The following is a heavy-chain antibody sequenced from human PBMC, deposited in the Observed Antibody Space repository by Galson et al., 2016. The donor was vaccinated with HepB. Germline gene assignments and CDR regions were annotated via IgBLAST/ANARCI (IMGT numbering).Heavy chain of an antibody. Sequence: ETLSLTCTVSGDSIHSNDYYWGWIRQPPGKGLEWIGSIHYSGCTYYNPSLKSRVTISVDTSKNQFSLKLSSVTAADTAVYYCARVSNDYVWGSYRPYFDYWGQGTLVTVSS. J-gene: IGHJ4*02. CDR3: ARVSNDYVWGSYRPYFDY. D-gene: IGHD3-16*02. CDR1: GDSIHSNDYY. CDR2: IHYSGCT. V-gene: IGHV4-39*07.